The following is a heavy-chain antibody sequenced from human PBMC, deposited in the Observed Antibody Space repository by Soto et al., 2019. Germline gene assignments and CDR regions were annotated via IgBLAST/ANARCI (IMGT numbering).Heavy chain of an antibody. CDR2: ISSSSRRT. D-gene: IGHD3-3*01. V-gene: IGHV3-23*01. J-gene: IGHJ4*02. CDR3: AKVAKFGVVIEYFDS. CDR1: GFTFRNYG. Sequence: PGGSLRLSCETSGFTFRNYGMGWVRQAPGKGLNWVSGISSSSRRTYYADSVRGRFTISRDNSKNTLYLQMDTLRADDTAIYYCAKVAKFGVVIEYFDSWGQGSLVTVSS.